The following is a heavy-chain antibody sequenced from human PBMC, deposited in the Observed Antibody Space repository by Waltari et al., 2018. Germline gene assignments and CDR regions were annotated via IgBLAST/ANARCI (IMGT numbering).Heavy chain of an antibody. Sequence: QVQLVQSGAEVKKPGASVKVSCKASGYPFTSYGISWVRQAPGQGLEWMGWISAYKGNTNYAQKLQGRGTMTTDTSTSTAYMELRSLRSDDTAVYYCARVRSGVLVVYADFDYWGQGTLVTVSS. CDR3: ARVRSGVLVVYADFDY. J-gene: IGHJ4*02. CDR2: ISAYKGNT. D-gene: IGHD2-8*02. V-gene: IGHV1-18*01. CDR1: GYPFTSYG.